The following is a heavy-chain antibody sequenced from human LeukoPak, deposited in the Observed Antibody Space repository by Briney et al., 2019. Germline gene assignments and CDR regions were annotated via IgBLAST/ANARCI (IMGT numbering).Heavy chain of an antibody. J-gene: IGHJ4*02. CDR1: GFTLSSYE. CDR2: ISSSGSTI. CDR3: ARFNRYYYDSSGYAYDY. D-gene: IGHD3-22*01. V-gene: IGHV3-48*03. Sequence: GGSLRLSCAASGFTLSSYEMNWVRQAPGKGLEWVSYISSSGSTIYYADSVKGRFTISRDNAKNSLYLQMNSLRAEDTAVYYCARFNRYYYDSSGYAYDYWGQGTLVTVSS.